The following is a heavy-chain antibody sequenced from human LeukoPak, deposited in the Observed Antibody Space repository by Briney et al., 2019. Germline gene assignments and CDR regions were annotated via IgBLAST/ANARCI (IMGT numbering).Heavy chain of an antibody. CDR2: ISGSGGST. Sequence: GGSLRLSCAASGFTFSSYAMSWVRQAPGKGLEWVSAISGSGGSTYYADSVKGRFTISRDNSKNTLYLQMNSLRAEDTAVYYCAKDRSDQLLWFGESFFDYWGQGTLVTVSS. CDR3: AKDRSDQLLWFGESFFDY. J-gene: IGHJ4*02. D-gene: IGHD3-10*01. V-gene: IGHV3-23*01. CDR1: GFTFSSYA.